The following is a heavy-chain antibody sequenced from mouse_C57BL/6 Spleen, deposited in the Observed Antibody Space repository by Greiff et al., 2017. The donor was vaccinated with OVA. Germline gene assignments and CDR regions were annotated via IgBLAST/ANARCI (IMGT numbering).Heavy chain of an antibody. Sequence: EVQLQQSGPELVKPGASVKISCKASGYTFTDYYLNWVKQSHGKSLEWIGDINPNNGGTSYNQKFKGKATLTVDKSSSTAYMELRSLTSEDSAVYYCARESRYYGYERGADYWGQGTTLTVSS. CDR2: INPNNGGT. J-gene: IGHJ2*01. CDR3: ARESRYYGYERGADY. V-gene: IGHV1-26*01. CDR1: GYTFTDYY. D-gene: IGHD2-2*01.